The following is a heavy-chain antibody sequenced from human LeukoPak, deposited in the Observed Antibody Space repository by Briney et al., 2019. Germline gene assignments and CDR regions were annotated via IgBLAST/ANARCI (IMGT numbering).Heavy chain of an antibody. CDR2: IYYSGST. Sequence: SETLSLTCTVSGGSISSYYWSWIRQPPGKGLEWIGYIYYSGSTNYNPSLKSRVTISVDTSKNQFSLKLSSVTAADTAVYYCARDSGSSLPFDYWGQGTLVTVSS. D-gene: IGHD3-10*01. CDR1: GGSISSYY. CDR3: ARDSGSSLPFDY. J-gene: IGHJ4*02. V-gene: IGHV4-59*12.